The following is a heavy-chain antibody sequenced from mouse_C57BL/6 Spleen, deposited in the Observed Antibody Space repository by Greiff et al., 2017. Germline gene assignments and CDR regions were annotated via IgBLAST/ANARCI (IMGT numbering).Heavy chain of an antibody. V-gene: IGHV1-82*01. Sequence: QVQLQQSGPELVKPGASVKISCKASGYAFSSSWMNWVKQRPGKGLEWIGRIYPGDGDTNYNGKFKGKATLTADKSSSTAYMQLSSLTSEDCAVYFCARYYGSSSNYAMDYWGQGTSVTVSS. J-gene: IGHJ4*01. CDR2: IYPGDGDT. D-gene: IGHD1-1*01. CDR1: GYAFSSSW. CDR3: ARYYGSSSNYAMDY.